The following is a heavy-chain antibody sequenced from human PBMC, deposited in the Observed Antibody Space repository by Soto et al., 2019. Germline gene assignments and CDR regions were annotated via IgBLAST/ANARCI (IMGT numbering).Heavy chain of an antibody. CDR3: ARGDSGNWGFDY. D-gene: IGHD7-27*01. CDR2: IYYSGST. Sequence: SQTLSLTCTVSGGSITSYYWSWIRQPPGKGLEWIAYIYYSGSTNYNPSLKSRVTISVDTSKNQFSLKLSSVTAADTAVYYCARGDSGNWGFDYWGQGTLVTVSS. J-gene: IGHJ4*02. CDR1: GGSITSYY. V-gene: IGHV4-59*01.